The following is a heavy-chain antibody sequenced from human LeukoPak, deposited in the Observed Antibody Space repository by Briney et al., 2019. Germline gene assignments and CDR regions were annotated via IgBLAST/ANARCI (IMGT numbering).Heavy chain of an antibody. Sequence: EGSLRLSCAASGFTFSSYGMHWVRQAPGKGLEWVAFIRYDGSNKYYADSVKGRFTISRDNSKNTLYLQMNSLRAEDAAVYYCAKNPTPYSGYDFRVSYFDYWGQGTLVTVSS. CDR3: AKNPTPYSGYDFRVSYFDY. CDR2: IRYDGSNK. CDR1: GFTFSSYG. V-gene: IGHV3-30*02. J-gene: IGHJ4*02. D-gene: IGHD5-12*01.